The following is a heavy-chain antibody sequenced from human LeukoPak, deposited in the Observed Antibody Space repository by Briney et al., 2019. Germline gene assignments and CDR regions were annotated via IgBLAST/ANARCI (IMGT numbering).Heavy chain of an antibody. CDR3: AKGSGQWLASTGDN. Sequence: PGGSLRLSCAASGFTFSSYSMNWVRQAPGKGLEWVSTINGSGGSRNYADSVKGRFTISRDNSKNTLHLQMNNLRAEDTAVYYCAKGSGQWLASTGDNWGQGTLVTVSS. CDR2: INGSGGSR. J-gene: IGHJ4*02. V-gene: IGHV3-23*01. D-gene: IGHD6-19*01. CDR1: GFTFSSYS.